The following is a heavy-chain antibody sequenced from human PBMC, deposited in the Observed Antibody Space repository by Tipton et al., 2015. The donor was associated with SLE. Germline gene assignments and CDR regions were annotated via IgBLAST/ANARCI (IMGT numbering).Heavy chain of an antibody. CDR3: ARCNYYGSGRYYNGYYFDY. V-gene: IGHV4-38-2*01. Sequence: TLSLTCAVSGYSISSGYYWSWIRQPPGKGLEWIGYIYYSGSTDYNPSLKSRGTISVDTSKNQFSLQLSFVTAAETAVYYCARCNYYGSGRYYNGYYFDYWGQGTLVTVSS. J-gene: IGHJ4*02. CDR2: IYYSGST. D-gene: IGHD3-10*01. CDR1: GYSISSGYY.